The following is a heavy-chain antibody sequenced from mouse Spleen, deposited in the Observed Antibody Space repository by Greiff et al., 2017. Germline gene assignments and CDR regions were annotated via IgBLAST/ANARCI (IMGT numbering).Heavy chain of an antibody. J-gene: IGHJ3*01. CDR1: GFTFSDYG. CDR2: ISNLAYSI. CDR3: ARHGNYRYYSYDVGAWFAY. Sequence: EVKLVESGGGLVKPGGSLKLSCAASGFTFSDYGMAWVRQAPGKGPEWVAFISNLAYSIYYADTVTGRFTISRENAKNTLYLEMSSRRSEDTAMYYCARHGNYRYYSYDVGAWFAYWGQGTLVTVSA. D-gene: IGHD2-12*01. V-gene: IGHV5-15*01.